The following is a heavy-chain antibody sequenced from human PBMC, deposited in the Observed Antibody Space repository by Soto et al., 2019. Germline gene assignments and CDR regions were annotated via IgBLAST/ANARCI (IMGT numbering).Heavy chain of an antibody. CDR3: ARLARSVVVAATRLNY. CDR2: IYYSGGT. V-gene: IGHV4-39*01. Sequence: SETLSLTCAVYGGSISSSSYYRGWIRQPPGKGLEWIGSIYYSGGTYYNPSLKSRVTISVDTSKNQFSLKLSSVTAADTAVYYCARLARSVVVAATRLNYWGQGTLVTVSS. J-gene: IGHJ4*02. CDR1: GGSISSSSYY. D-gene: IGHD2-15*01.